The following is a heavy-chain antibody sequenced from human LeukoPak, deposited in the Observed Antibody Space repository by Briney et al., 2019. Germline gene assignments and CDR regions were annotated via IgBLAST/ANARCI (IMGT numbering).Heavy chain of an antibody. J-gene: IGHJ3*02. D-gene: IGHD2-2*01. CDR3: ARDPKYCSSTSCYPDAFDI. CDR2: INAGNGNT. CDR1: GYTFTSYA. V-gene: IGHV1-3*01. Sequence: ASVKVSCKASGYTFTSYAMHWVRQAPGQRLEWMGWINAGNGNTKYSQKFQGRVTITRDTSASTAYMELSSLRSEDTAVYYCARDPKYCSSTSCYPDAFDIWGQGTMVTVSS.